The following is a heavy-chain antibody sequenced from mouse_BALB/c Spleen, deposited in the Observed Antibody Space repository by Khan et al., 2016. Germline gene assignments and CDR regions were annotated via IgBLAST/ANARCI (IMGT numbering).Heavy chain of an antibody. Sequence: VQLQQSGAELVKPGASVKLSCTASGFNIKDTYIHWVMQRPEQGLEWIGRINPANGNTKYDPKFQGKATITADTSSNTAYLQLTSLTSEDTAVYYSTRGMITTEDYWGQGTTLTVSS. CDR3: TRGMITTEDY. V-gene: IGHV14-3*02. CDR1: GFNIKDTY. CDR2: INPANGNT. J-gene: IGHJ2*01. D-gene: IGHD2-4*01.